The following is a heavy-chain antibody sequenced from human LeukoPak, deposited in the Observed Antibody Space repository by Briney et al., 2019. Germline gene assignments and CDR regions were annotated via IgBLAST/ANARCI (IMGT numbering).Heavy chain of an antibody. V-gene: IGHV3-30*02. J-gene: IGHJ4*02. CDR1: GFTFSSYG. Sequence: PGGSLRLSCAASGFTFSSYGMHWVRQAPGKGLEWVAFIRYDGSNKYYADSVEGRFTISRDNSKNTLYLQMNSLRAEDTAVYYCAKDTKGIWSGYPIGYWGQGTLVTVSS. CDR3: AKDTKGIWSGYPIGY. D-gene: IGHD3-3*01. CDR2: IRYDGSNK.